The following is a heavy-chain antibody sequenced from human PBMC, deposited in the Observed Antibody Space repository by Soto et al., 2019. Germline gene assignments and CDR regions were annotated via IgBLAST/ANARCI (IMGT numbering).Heavy chain of an antibody. Sequence: ESGGGVVQPGRSLRLSCAASGFTFSSYGMHWVRQAPGKGLEWVAVIWYDGSNKYYADSVKGRFTISRDNSKNTLYLQMNSLRAEDTAVYYCARDPGYCGGDCYSYYYGMDVWGQGTTVTVSS. CDR1: GFTFSSYG. V-gene: IGHV3-33*01. D-gene: IGHD2-21*02. CDR2: IWYDGSNK. CDR3: ARDPGYCGGDCYSYYYGMDV. J-gene: IGHJ6*02.